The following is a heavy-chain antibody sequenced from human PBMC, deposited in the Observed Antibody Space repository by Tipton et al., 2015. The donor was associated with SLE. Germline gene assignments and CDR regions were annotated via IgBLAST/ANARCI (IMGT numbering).Heavy chain of an antibody. D-gene: IGHD3-16*01. V-gene: IGHV4-59*11. Sequence: TLSLTCTVSGDSINSHYWSWIRQPPGKGLEWIGYIYYSGSTNYNPSLKSRVTISVDTSKNQFSLKLTSVTAADTAVYYCARADYGYWYFDLWGRGTLVTVSS. J-gene: IGHJ2*01. CDR3: ARADYGYWYFDL. CDR2: IYYSGST. CDR1: GDSINSHY.